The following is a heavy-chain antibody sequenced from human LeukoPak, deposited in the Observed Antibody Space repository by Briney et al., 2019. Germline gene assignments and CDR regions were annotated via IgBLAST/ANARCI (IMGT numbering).Heavy chain of an antibody. CDR1: GGSLSSYY. CDR2: IYYSGRT. V-gene: IGHV4-59*01. J-gene: IGHJ1*01. Sequence: SETLSLTCTVSGGSLSSYYWSWIRQPPGKGLEWIGYIYYSGRTNYNPSLKSRVTISVDTSKNQFSLKLSSVTAADTAVYYCARVESGYGDYLHTALAEYFQHWGQGTLVTVSS. D-gene: IGHD4-17*01. CDR3: ARVESGYGDYLHTALAEYFQH.